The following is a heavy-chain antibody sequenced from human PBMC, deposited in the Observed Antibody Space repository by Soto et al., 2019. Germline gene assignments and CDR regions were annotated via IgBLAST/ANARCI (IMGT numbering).Heavy chain of an antibody. J-gene: IGHJ6*02. Sequence: QVQLVESGGGVVQPGRSLRLSCAASGFTFSSYAMHWVRQAPGKGLEWVAVISYDGSNKYYADSVKGRFTISRDNSKNTLYLQMNSLRAEDTAVYYCARVTEQWLVLNGMDVWGQGTTVTVS. D-gene: IGHD6-19*01. CDR2: ISYDGSNK. CDR3: ARVTEQWLVLNGMDV. CDR1: GFTFSSYA. V-gene: IGHV3-30-3*01.